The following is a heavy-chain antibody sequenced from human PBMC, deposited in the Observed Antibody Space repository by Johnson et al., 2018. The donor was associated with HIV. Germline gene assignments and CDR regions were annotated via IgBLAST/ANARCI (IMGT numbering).Heavy chain of an antibody. D-gene: IGHD6-19*01. CDR1: GFTFRTHW. J-gene: IGHJ3*02. CDR2: IKSDGSEK. Sequence: MLLVESGGGLVQQGGSLRLSCAATGFTFRTHWMTWVRQAPGKGLEWVASIKSDGSEKKYVDSVKGRFIISRDNAKNSMYLQMKSLRVDDTAVYYCARERVGGWEDALDMWGQGTMVTVSS. CDR3: ARERVGGWEDALDM. V-gene: IGHV3-7*01.